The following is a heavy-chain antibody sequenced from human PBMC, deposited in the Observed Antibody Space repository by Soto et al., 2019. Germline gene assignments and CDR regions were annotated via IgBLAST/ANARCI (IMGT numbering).Heavy chain of an antibody. CDR3: ARDRTRIAAAGIEYYFDY. CDR2: ISAYNGNT. CDR1: GYTFTSYG. Sequence: VASVKVSCKASGYTFTSYGISWVRQAPGQGLEWMGWISAYNGNTNYAQKLQGRVTMTTDTSTSTAYMELRSLRSDDTAVYYCARDRTRIAAAGIEYYFDYWGQGTLVTVSS. J-gene: IGHJ4*02. V-gene: IGHV1-18*01. D-gene: IGHD6-13*01.